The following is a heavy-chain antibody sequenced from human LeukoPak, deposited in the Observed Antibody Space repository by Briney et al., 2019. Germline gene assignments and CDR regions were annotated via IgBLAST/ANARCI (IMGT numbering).Heavy chain of an antibody. Sequence: SVKVSCKASGGTFSKNAFNWVRQAPGQPLEWVGGIIPIFGTPNYAQTFQGRVTITADESTRTAYMELRSLRSDDTAVYYCARGPIAAAGDYWGQGTLVTVSS. V-gene: IGHV1-69*01. CDR3: ARGPIAAAGDY. J-gene: IGHJ4*02. CDR2: IIPIFGTP. D-gene: IGHD6-13*01. CDR1: GGTFSKNA.